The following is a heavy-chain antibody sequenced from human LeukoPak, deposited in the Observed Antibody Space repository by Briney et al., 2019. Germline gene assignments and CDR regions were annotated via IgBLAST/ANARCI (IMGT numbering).Heavy chain of an antibody. CDR2: TYYRSKWRN. Sequence: SQTLSLTCAISGDSVSSNSATWNWIRQSPPRGLEWLGRTYYRSKWRNDYAVSVKSRITINPDTSKNHFSLQLNSVTPEDTAVYYCARGGDTGSMDVWGKGTTVTVSS. D-gene: IGHD1-26*01. J-gene: IGHJ6*04. V-gene: IGHV6-1*01. CDR3: ARGGDTGSMDV. CDR1: GDSVSSNSAT.